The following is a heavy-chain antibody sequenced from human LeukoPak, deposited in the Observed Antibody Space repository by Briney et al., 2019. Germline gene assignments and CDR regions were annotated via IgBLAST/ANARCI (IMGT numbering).Heavy chain of an antibody. J-gene: IGHJ4*02. CDR1: GFTFSNYE. CDR2: ISDHGKSR. Sequence: GGSLRLSCAAPGFTFSNYEMNWVRQTPGKGLEWVSYISDHGKSRNYVDSVKGRFTISRDNAKNSLYLQMNSLRVEDTAVYFCARARIAAPLLDYWGQGTLVTVSS. CDR3: ARARIAAPLLDY. D-gene: IGHD6-13*01. V-gene: IGHV3-48*03.